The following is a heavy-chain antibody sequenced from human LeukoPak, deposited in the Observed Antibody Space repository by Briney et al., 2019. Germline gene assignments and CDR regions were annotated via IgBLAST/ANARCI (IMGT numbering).Heavy chain of an antibody. Sequence: PSETLSLTCIVSGASITTYSWNWLRQSPGKGLEWIGYFSLGGSGTTSYTSSLKSRVTISVDTSKNQFSLKLSSVTAADTAVYYCARENYYDSSGWYYYYGMDVWGQGTTVTVSS. CDR1: GASITTYS. CDR2: FSLGGSGTT. D-gene: IGHD3-22*01. J-gene: IGHJ6*02. V-gene: IGHV4-4*08. CDR3: ARENYYDSSGWYYYYGMDV.